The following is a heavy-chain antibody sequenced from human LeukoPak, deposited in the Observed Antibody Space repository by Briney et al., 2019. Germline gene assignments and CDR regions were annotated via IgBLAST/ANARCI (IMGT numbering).Heavy chain of an antibody. D-gene: IGHD3-22*01. J-gene: IGHJ3*02. CDR3: ASYLGDEYYYDSSGSNDAFDI. CDR2: IYTSGST. CDR1: GNSISSGDNY. V-gene: IGHV4-61*02. Sequence: SQTLSLTCTVSGNSISSGDNYWSWIRQPAGKGLEWIGRIYTSGSTNYNPSLKSRVTISVDTSKNQFSLKLSSVTAADTAVYYCASYLGDEYYYDSSGSNDAFDIWGQGTMVTVSS.